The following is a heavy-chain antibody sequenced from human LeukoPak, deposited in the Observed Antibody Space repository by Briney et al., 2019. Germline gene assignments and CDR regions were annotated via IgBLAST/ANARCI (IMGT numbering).Heavy chain of an antibody. J-gene: IGHJ5*02. CDR3: AKSSTTLNVFGP. V-gene: IGHV1-69*05. CDR2: IIPLLGTT. Sequence: ASVKVSCKASGGSLTNYAFNWVRQGPGQGLEWMGGIIPLLGTTRYAQKFQGRVTITTDDSTNTAYMEMSTLRSEDTAVYFCAKSSTTLNVFGPWGQGTLVTVSS. D-gene: IGHD2-2*01. CDR1: GGSLTNYA.